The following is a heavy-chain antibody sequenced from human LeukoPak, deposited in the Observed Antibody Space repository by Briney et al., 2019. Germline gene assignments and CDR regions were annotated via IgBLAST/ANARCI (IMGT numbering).Heavy chain of an antibody. J-gene: IGHJ3*02. Sequence: GSLRLSCAASGFTFSSYSMNWVRQAPGKGLEWVSSISSSSSYIYYADSVKGRFTISRDNAKNSLYLQMNSLRAEDTAVYYCAREGVGSDAFDIWGQGTMVTVSS. D-gene: IGHD1-26*01. V-gene: IGHV3-21*01. CDR3: AREGVGSDAFDI. CDR1: GFTFSSYS. CDR2: ISSSSSYI.